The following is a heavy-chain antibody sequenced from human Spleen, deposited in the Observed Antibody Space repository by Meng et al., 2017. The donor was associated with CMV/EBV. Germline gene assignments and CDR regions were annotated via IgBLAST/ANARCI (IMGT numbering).Heavy chain of an antibody. CDR3: AREGGDLSGYYGA. D-gene: IGHD3-22*01. J-gene: IGHJ5*02. CDR2: ISGSGGST. CDR1: GFTFSSYA. Sequence: GESLKISCAASGFTFSSYAMSWVRQAPGKGLEWVSAISGSGGSTYYADSVKGRFTISRDNSKNTLYLQINSLRAEDTAVYYCAREGGDLSGYYGAWGQGTLVTVSS. V-gene: IGHV3-23*01.